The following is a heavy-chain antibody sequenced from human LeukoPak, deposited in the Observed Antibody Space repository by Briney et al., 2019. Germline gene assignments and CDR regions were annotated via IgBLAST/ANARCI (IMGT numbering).Heavy chain of an antibody. CDR1: GFTFSSYG. V-gene: IGHV3-30*03. J-gene: IGHJ4*02. CDR3: AISPNYGDYPFDY. Sequence: GRSLRLSCAASGFTFSSYGMHWVRQAPGKGLEWVAVISYDGSNKYYADSVKGRFTISRDNSKNTLYLQMNSLRAEDTAVYYCAISPNYGDYPFDYWGQGTLVTVSS. D-gene: IGHD4-17*01. CDR2: ISYDGSNK.